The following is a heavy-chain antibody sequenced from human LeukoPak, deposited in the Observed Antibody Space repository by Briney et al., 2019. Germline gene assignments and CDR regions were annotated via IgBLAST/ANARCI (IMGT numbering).Heavy chain of an antibody. D-gene: IGHD3-3*01. J-gene: IGHJ6*03. CDR1: GGSISSSSYY. Sequence: SETLSLTCTVSGGSISSSSYYWGWIRQPPGKGLEWIGYIYYSGSTNYNPSLKSRVTISVDTSKNQFSLKLSSVTAADTAVYYCARAPLRFSYYYYYMDVWGKGTTVTISS. CDR3: ARAPLRFSYYYYYMDV. V-gene: IGHV4-61*05. CDR2: IYYSGST.